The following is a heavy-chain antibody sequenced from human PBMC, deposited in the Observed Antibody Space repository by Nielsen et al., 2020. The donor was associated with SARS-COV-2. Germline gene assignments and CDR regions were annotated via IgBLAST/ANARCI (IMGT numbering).Heavy chain of an antibody. CDR1: GFTFSSYE. CDR2: ISSSGSTI. CDR3: AREAMGYDY. D-gene: IGHD5-12*01. V-gene: IGHV3-48*03. Sequence: GGSLRLSCAASGFTFSSYEMNWVRQAPGKGLEWISYISSSGSTIYYADSVKGRFTISRDNAKNSLYLQMNSLRAEDTAVYYCAREAMGYDYWGQGTLVTVSS. J-gene: IGHJ4*02.